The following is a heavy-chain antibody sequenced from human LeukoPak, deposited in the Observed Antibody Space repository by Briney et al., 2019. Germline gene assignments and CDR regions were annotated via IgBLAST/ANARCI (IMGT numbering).Heavy chain of an antibody. J-gene: IGHJ3*02. V-gene: IGHV5-51*01. CDR2: IYPGDSDI. CDR3: AGQTGVVRDGFDI. D-gene: IGHD3-3*01. CDR1: GYSFTSYW. Sequence: GESLKVSCNVSGYSFTSYWISWVRQMSAKDLEWMGIIYPGDSDIRYSPSFQGQVTISADKSISTAYLQWSSLKASDTAMYYCAGQTGVVRDGFDIWGQGTVVTVSS.